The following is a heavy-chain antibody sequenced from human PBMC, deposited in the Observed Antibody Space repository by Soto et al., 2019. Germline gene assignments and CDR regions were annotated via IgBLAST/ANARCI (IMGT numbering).Heavy chain of an antibody. V-gene: IGHV1-18*04. Sequence: ASVKVSCKASGERFTTYGISWVRQAPGQGLEWMGWISTYNTNTNFAPKFQGRLLLTTDTSSTTAHMELRSLRPDDTAVYYCARWAGQVRDYGGPFDSWGQGTLVTVSS. D-gene: IGHD4-17*01. J-gene: IGHJ4*02. CDR1: GERFTTYG. CDR2: ISTYNTNT. CDR3: ARWAGQVRDYGGPFDS.